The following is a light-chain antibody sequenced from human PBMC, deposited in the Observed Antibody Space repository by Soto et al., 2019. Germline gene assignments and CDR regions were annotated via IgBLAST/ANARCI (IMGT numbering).Light chain of an antibody. Sequence: QLVLTQPPSASGTPGQRVTISCSGSSSNIGGNTVNWYQQLPGTAPKLLISSNNQRPSGVPDRFSGSKSGTSASLAISGLQSEDEADYYCAVWDDSLNGPVFGGGTKLTVL. CDR2: SNN. J-gene: IGLJ2*01. CDR1: SSNIGGNT. V-gene: IGLV1-44*01. CDR3: AVWDDSLNGPV.